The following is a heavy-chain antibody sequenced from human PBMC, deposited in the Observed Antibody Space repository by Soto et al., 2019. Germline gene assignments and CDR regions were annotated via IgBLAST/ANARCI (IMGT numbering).Heavy chain of an antibody. CDR1: GFTFSSYG. CDR3: ARESRITMILGRGMDV. J-gene: IGHJ6*02. D-gene: IGHD3-22*01. Sequence: PGGSLRLSCAASGFTFSSYGMHWVRQAPGKGLEWVALIWYDGSNKYYADSVKGRFAISRDNSKSTLYLQMNSLRAEDTAVYYCARESRITMILGRGMDVWGQGTTVTVSS. CDR2: IWYDGSNK. V-gene: IGHV3-33*01.